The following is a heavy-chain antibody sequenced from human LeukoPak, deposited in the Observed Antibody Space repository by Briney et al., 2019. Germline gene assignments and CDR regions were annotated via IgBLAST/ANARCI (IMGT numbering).Heavy chain of an antibody. D-gene: IGHD3-16*01. J-gene: IGHJ4*02. CDR2: IGGDGIA. CDR3: AKDRANWAIDD. CDR1: GFTFTSYA. Sequence: GGSLRLSCAASGFTFTSYAMNWVRQAPGKGLEWISYIGGDGIAFYADSVKGRFTASKADARKSMYLQMNSLRVEDTAVYYCAKDRANWAIDDWGQGTQVTVSS. V-gene: IGHV3-48*04.